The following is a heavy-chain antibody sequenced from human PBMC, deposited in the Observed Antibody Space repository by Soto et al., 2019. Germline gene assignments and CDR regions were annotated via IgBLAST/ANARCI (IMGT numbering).Heavy chain of an antibody. D-gene: IGHD1-26*01. J-gene: IGHJ4*02. CDR3: TTPEAVSGSYPYYFDY. Sequence: GGSLRLSCAASGFTFSNAWMSWVRQAPGKGLEWVGRIKSKTDGGTTDYAAPVKGRFTISRDDSKNTLYLQMNSLKTEDTAVYYCTTPEAVSGSYPYYFDYWGQGTLVTVSS. CDR1: GFTFSNAW. V-gene: IGHV3-15*01. CDR2: IKSKTDGGTT.